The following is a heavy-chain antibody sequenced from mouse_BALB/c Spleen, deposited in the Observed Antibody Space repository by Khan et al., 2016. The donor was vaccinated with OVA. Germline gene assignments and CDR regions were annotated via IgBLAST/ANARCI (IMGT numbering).Heavy chain of an antibody. D-gene: IGHD1-1*01. CDR3: ARKNYYGYAMDY. V-gene: IGHV3-2*02. CDR2: ISYSGST. CDR1: GYSITSGYA. Sequence: EVKLEESGPGLVKPSQSLSPTCTVTGYSITSGYAWNWIRQFPGNKLEWMGYISYSGSTSYNPSLRSRISITRDTSKNQFFLQLNSVTTEDTATYYCARKNYYGYAMDYWGQGTSVTVSS. J-gene: IGHJ4*01.